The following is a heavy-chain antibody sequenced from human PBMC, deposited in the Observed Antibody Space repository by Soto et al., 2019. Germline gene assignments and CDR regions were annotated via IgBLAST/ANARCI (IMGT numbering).Heavy chain of an antibody. D-gene: IGHD3-3*01. J-gene: IGHJ4*02. V-gene: IGHV3-23*01. CDR2: ISGSGGST. Sequence: PGGSLRLSCAASGFTFSSYAMSWVRQAPGKGLEWVSAISGSGGSTYYADSVKGRFTISRDNSKNTLYLQMNSLRAEDTAVYYCAKSSGYDFWSGYYRYFDYWGQGTLVTVSS. CDR3: AKSSGYDFWSGYYRYFDY. CDR1: GFTFSSYA.